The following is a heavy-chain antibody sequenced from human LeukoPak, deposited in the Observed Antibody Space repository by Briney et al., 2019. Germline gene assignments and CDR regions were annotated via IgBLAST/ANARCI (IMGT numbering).Heavy chain of an antibody. CDR1: GFTFSSYS. CDR2: ISSSSSYI. CDR3: ARDSSSSTDDY. Sequence: GGSLRLSCAASGFTFSSYSMNWVRQAPGKGLEWVSSISSSSSYIYYADSVKGRFTISRDNAKNSLYLQVNSLRAEDTAVYYCARDSSSSTDDYWGQGTLVTVSS. J-gene: IGHJ4*02. V-gene: IGHV3-21*01. D-gene: IGHD6-6*01.